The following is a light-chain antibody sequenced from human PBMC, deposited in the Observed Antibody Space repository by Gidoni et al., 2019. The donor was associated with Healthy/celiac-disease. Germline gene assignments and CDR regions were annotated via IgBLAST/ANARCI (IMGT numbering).Light chain of an antibody. CDR3: AAWDDSLNGWV. J-gene: IGLJ3*02. V-gene: IGLV1-44*01. CDR1: SSNIGSNT. CDR2: SNN. Sequence: QSVLTQPPSASGTPGQRVTISCSGSSSNIGSNTVNWYQQLPGTAPKPLIYSNNQRPSGVPDRFAGSKSGTSDSLAISGLQSEDEADYYCAAWDDSLNGWVFGGGTKLTVL.